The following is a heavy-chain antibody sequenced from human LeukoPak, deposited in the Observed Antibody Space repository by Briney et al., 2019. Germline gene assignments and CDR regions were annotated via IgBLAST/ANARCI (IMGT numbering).Heavy chain of an antibody. CDR3: ARYSEGSGSYYNVHFDY. CDR1: GFTFSDYY. V-gene: IGHV3-11*01. J-gene: IGHJ4*02. CDR2: ISSSGSTI. D-gene: IGHD3-10*01. Sequence: PGGSLRLSCAASGFTFSDYYMSWIRQAPGKGLEWVSYISSSGSTIYYADSVKGRFTISRDNAKDSLYLQMNSLRAEDTAVYYCARYSEGSGSYYNVHFDYWGQGTLVTVSS.